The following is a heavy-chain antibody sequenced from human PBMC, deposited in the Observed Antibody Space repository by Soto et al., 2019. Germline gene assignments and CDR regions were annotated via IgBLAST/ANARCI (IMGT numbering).Heavy chain of an antibody. V-gene: IGHV1-18*01. Sequence: ASVKVSCKASGYTFTSYGISWVRQAPGQGLEWMGWISAYNGNTNYAQKLQGRVTMTTDTSTSTAYMELRSLRSDDTAVYYCARDRYCTNGVYYTNPHSYFDYWGQGTLVTVSS. CDR3: ARDRYCTNGVYYTNPHSYFDY. CDR2: ISAYNGNT. J-gene: IGHJ4*02. D-gene: IGHD2-8*01. CDR1: GYTFTSYG.